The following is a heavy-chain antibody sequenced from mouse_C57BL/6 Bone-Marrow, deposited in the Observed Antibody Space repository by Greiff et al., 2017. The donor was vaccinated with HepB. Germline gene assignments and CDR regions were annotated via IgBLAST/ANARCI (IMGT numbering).Heavy chain of an antibody. CDR3: TRVPRDSSGTGFAY. V-gene: IGHV5-9-1*02. CDR2: ISSGGDYI. Sequence: EVQVVESGEGLVKPGGSLKLSCAASGFTFSSYAMSWVRQTPEKRLEWVAYISSGGDYIYYADTVKGRFTISRDNARNTLYLQMSSLKSEDTAMYYCTRVPRDSSGTGFAYWGQGTLVTVSA. J-gene: IGHJ3*01. CDR1: GFTFSSYA. D-gene: IGHD3-2*02.